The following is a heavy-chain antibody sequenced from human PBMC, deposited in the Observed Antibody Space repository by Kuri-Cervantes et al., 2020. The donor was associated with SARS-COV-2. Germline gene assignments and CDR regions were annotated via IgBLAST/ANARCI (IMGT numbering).Heavy chain of an antibody. CDR2: IYYSGNT. Sequence: SETLSLTCTGSGDSISSSAYHWGWIRQPPGKGLEWIGNIYYSGNTYYNPSLKSRVTIYVDTSKNQFSLKLSSVTAADTAVYYCARARRTGEDFTFWSGFYKRNHYYYYYMDVWGKGTTVTVSS. D-gene: IGHD3-3*01. CDR3: ARARRTGEDFTFWSGFYKRNHYYYYYMDV. V-gene: IGHV4-39*01. CDR1: GDSISSSAYH. J-gene: IGHJ6*03.